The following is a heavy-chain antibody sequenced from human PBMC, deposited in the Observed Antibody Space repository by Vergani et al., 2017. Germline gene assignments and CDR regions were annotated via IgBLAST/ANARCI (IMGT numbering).Heavy chain of an antibody. Sequence: QVQLVESGGGVVQPGRSLRLSCAASGFTFSSYGMHWVRQAPGKGLEWVAVIWYDGSNKYYADSVKGRVTISRDNSKDTLYLQMNSLRAEDTAVYYCARDVGQWAVVNWFDPWGQGTLVTVSS. CDR1: GFTFSSYG. CDR3: ARDVGQWAVVNWFDP. J-gene: IGHJ5*02. D-gene: IGHD6-19*01. CDR2: IWYDGSNK. V-gene: IGHV3-33*01.